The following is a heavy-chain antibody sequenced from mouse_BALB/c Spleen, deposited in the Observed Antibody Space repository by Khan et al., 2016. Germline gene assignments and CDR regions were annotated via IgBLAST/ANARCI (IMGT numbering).Heavy chain of an antibody. CDR1: GFNNKDTY. V-gene: IGHV14-3*02. J-gene: IGHJ3*01. CDR2: IDPANVNT. Sequence: VQLQQPGADLVKPGASVKLSCTASGFNNKDTYIHWVKQRPEQALEWIGRIDPANVNTEYDPKFQGMATITADISSNTAYLQLSSLTSEDTAVYYCARIYYGGAYWGQGTLVTISA. D-gene: IGHD2-1*01. CDR3: ARIYYGGAY.